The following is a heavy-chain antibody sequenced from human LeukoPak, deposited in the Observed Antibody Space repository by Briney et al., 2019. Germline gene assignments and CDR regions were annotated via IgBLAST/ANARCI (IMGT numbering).Heavy chain of an antibody. J-gene: IGHJ4*02. D-gene: IGHD2-2*01. CDR3: ARVPPSAHQLLSSDY. CDR2: ISANNGET. CDR1: GYTFTNYG. Sequence: ASVKVSCKASGYTFTNYGISWVRQAPGQGLEWMSLISANNGETRYAQNFQGRVTMTTDTSTTTAYMELGSLRSDDTAVYYCARVPPSAHQLLSSDYWGQGTQVTVSS. V-gene: IGHV1-18*04.